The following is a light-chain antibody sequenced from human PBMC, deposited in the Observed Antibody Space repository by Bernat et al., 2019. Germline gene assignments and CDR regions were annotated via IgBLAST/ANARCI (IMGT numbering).Light chain of an antibody. V-gene: IGKV1-6*02. CDR1: EDIGNG. Sequence: IQMSQSPSSLSASVGDEVTITCRASEDIGNGVAWYQQKPGQVPKVLIYATSTLESGVSSRFSGTRSGTEFTLSISSLQPEDLATYYCQQGYTSPWTFGQGPRWKSN. J-gene: IGKJ1*01. CDR3: QQGYTSPWT. CDR2: ATS.